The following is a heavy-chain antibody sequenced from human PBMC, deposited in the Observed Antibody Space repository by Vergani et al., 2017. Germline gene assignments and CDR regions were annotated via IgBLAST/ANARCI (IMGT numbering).Heavy chain of an antibody. CDR3: ARVMYRDGASPRFRVEGIVI. CDR2: IYSTGST. J-gene: IGHJ6*04. Sequence: QVQLEESGAGLVKPSGTLSLTCTVSGGTFNTYYWSWIRQSPGKGLEWIGYIYSTGSTNYNPSLNSRVTMSLDTSKNQFSQKLRSVTAADTAIYFCARVMYRDGASPRFRVEGIVIWREGATVTISS. V-gene: IGHV4-59*13. D-gene: IGHD2-8*01. CDR1: GGTFNTYY.